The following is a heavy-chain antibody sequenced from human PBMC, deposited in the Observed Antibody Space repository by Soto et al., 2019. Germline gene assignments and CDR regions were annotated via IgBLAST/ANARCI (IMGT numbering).Heavy chain of an antibody. Sequence: QVQLQESGPGLVKPSETLSLTCTVSGGSVSSGSYYWSWIRQPPGKGLEWIGYIYYSGSTNYNPSLKCRVNISVDTSKNPFSLKLSSVTAADTAVYYCATSYSWSYYGFWFDPWGQGPLVTVSS. D-gene: IGHD1-26*01. J-gene: IGHJ5*02. V-gene: IGHV4-61*01. CDR3: ATSYSWSYYGFWFDP. CDR2: IYYSGST. CDR1: GGSVSSGSYY.